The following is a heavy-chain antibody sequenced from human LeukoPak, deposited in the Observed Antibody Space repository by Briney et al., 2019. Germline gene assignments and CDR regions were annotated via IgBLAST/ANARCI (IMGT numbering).Heavy chain of an antibody. CDR1: GGSFSGYY. CDR2: ISNSGNT. J-gene: IGHJ3*02. CDR3: ARQFEISGYSRAFDI. Sequence: PSETLSLTCAVYGGSFSGYYWSWIRQPPGKDLEWIGYISNSGNTHYNPSLKSRLTISVDTSKNQFSLKLSSVTAADTAVYYCARQFEISGYSRAFDIWGQGTMVTVSS. V-gene: IGHV4-59*08. D-gene: IGHD5-18*01.